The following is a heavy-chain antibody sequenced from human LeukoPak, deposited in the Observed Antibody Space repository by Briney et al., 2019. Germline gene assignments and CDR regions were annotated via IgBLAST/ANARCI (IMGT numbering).Heavy chain of an antibody. J-gene: IGHJ6*03. CDR1: GFTFSSYS. D-gene: IGHD3-9*01. Sequence: GGSLRLSCAASGFTFSSYSMNWVRQAPGKGLEWVSYISSSSSTIYYADSVKGRFTISRDNAKNSLYLQMNSLRAEDTAVYYCARDGARTYFDWLTPTSYYYYYMDVWGKGTTVTVSS. V-gene: IGHV3-48*01. CDR2: ISSSSSTI. CDR3: ARDGARTYFDWLTPTSYYYYYMDV.